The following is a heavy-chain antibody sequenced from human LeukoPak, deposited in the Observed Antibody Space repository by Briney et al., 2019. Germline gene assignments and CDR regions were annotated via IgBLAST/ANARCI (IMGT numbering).Heavy chain of an antibody. CDR1: GGSISSYY. Sequence: SETLSLTCTVSGGSISSYYWSWIRQPPGKGLEWIGYIYYSGSTNYNPSLKSRVTISVDTSKNQFSLKLSSVTAADTAVYYCARVDPYGSGSYPDYWGQGTLVSVSS. CDR3: ARVDPYGSGSYPDY. D-gene: IGHD3-10*01. CDR2: IYYSGST. V-gene: IGHV4-59*12. J-gene: IGHJ4*02.